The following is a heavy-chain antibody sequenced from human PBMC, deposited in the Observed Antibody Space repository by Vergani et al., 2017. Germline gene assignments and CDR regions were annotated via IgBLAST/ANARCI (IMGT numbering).Heavy chain of an antibody. V-gene: IGHV3-30*02. CDR2: IRYDGSNK. Sequence: VQLVESGGGLVQPGGSLRLSCAASGFTFSSYSMNWVRQAPGKGLEWVAFIRYDGSNKYYADSVKGRFTISRDNAKNSLYLQLNSLRAEDTALYHCACLNDVVIDITGRQTDYWGQGTLVTVSS. CDR1: GFTFSSYS. CDR3: ACLNDVVIDITGRQTDY. D-gene: IGHD3-16*02. J-gene: IGHJ4*02.